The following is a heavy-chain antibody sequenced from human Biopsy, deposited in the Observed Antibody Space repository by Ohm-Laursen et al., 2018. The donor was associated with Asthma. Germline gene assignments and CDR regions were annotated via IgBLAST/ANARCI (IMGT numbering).Heavy chain of an antibody. J-gene: IGHJ6*02. V-gene: IGHV4-34*01. Sequence: SETLSLTCHVYPGSFSGFFWTWIRQSPGKGLGWIGETNERGVTNNNPSLKSRVIISIDTYWNRVSLKLTSVTAADTAVYYCARGPELDVWGQGTTVTVSS. CDR3: ARGPELDV. CDR1: PGSFSGFF. CDR2: TNERGVT.